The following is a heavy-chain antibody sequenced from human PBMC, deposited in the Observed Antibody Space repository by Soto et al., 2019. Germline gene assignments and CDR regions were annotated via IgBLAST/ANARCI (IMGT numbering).Heavy chain of an antibody. CDR1: GFTFSNYE. CDR3: ARRGYGSRWPNVYMDV. CDR2: ISNNGAHT. J-gene: IGHJ6*03. Sequence: EAQLVESGGGLVQPGGSLRLSCAASGFTFSNYEMHWVRQAPGKGLEYVSGISNNGAHTDYAKSVKGRFTISRDNSENTLYIQMGSLRAEDMALYYCARRGYGSRWPNVYMDVWGKGTTVTVYS. V-gene: IGHV3-64*01. D-gene: IGHD6-13*01.